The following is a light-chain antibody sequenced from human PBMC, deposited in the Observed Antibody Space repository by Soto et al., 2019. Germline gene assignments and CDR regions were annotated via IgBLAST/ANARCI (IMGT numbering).Light chain of an antibody. J-gene: IGKJ1*01. CDR3: QQYCSSPRT. CDR2: DSS. V-gene: IGKV3-20*01. CDR1: QTVSSF. Sequence: VLTQSPATLSLSPGERATLSCRASQTVSSFLAWYQQKPGQAPRLLIHDSSDRAIGIPGRFSGSGSGTEFTLTISRLEPEDFAVYFCQQYCSSPRTFGQGTKVDIK.